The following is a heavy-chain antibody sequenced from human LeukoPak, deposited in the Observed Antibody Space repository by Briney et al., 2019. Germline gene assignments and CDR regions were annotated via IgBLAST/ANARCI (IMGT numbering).Heavy chain of an antibody. CDR3: ARDVDSHATSECFDY. J-gene: IGHJ4*02. D-gene: IGHD1-26*01. CDR2: INSDGSIT. Sequence: GGSLRLSCAASGFTFSSYWMHWVRQAPGKGLVWVSGINSDGSITTYADSVKGRYTISRDNAKNTLYLQMNSLRPEDTAVYYCARDVDSHATSECFDYWGQGTLVTVSS. V-gene: IGHV3-74*03. CDR1: GFTFSSYW.